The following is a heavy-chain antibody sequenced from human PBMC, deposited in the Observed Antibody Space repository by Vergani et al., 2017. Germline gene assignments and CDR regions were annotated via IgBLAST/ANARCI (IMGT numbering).Heavy chain of an antibody. D-gene: IGHD3-22*01. CDR3: AKDRGYDYYDSSGPFDY. V-gene: IGHV3-9*01. Sequence: DVQLVESGGGLVQPGRSLRLSCAASGFTFDDYAMHWVRQAPGKGLEWVSGISWNSGSIGYADSVKGRFTISRDNAKNSLYLQMNSLRAEDTALYYCAKDRGYDYYDSSGPFDYWGQGTLVTVSS. CDR1: GFTFDDYA. CDR2: ISWNSGSI. J-gene: IGHJ4*02.